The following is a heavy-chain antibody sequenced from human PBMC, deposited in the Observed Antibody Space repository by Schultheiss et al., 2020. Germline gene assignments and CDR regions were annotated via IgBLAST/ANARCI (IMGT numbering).Heavy chain of an antibody. CDR2: IYYSGST. J-gene: IGHJ4*02. CDR3: ARYSSSWSSFDY. V-gene: IGHV4-59*08. CDR1: GGSISSYY. D-gene: IGHD6-13*01. Sequence: SETLSLTCTVSGGSISSYYWSWIRQPPGKGLEWIGYIYYSGSTYYNPSLKSRVTISVDTSKNQFSLKLSSVTAADTAVYYCARYSSSWSSFDYWGQGTLVTVSS.